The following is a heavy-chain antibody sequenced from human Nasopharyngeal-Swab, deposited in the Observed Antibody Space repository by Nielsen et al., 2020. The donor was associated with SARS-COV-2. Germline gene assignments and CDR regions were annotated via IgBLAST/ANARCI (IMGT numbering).Heavy chain of an antibody. Sequence: GSLRLSCTVPGGSISSYYWSWIRQPPGKGLEWIGYIYYSGSTNYNPSLKSRVTISVDTSKNQFSLKLSSVTAADTAVYYCAREKYYYGSGSSGGMDVWGQGTTVTVSS. CDR3: AREKYYYGSGSSGGMDV. V-gene: IGHV4-59*01. D-gene: IGHD3-10*01. J-gene: IGHJ6*02. CDR1: GGSISSYY. CDR2: IYYSGST.